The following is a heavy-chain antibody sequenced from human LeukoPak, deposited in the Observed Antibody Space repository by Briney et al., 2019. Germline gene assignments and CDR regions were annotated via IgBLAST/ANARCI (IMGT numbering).Heavy chain of an antibody. V-gene: IGHV4-39*01. CDR3: ASPLRGGRVFDF. Sequence: SETLSLTCTVSGGSISSSNYYWGWIRQPPGKGLEWIGSIYYSGSTYYNPSLKSRVTISADTSKNQFSLKLSSVTAADTALYYCASPLRGGRVFDFGAKGKMAPV. J-gene: IGHJ3*01. D-gene: IGHD3-16*01. CDR1: GGSISSSNYY. CDR2: IYYSGST.